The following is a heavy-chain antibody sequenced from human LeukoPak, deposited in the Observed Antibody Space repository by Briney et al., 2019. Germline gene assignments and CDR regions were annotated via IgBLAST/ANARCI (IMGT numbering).Heavy chain of an antibody. CDR3: ARDRDGSYPYYYYYMDV. J-gene: IGHJ6*03. Sequence: GGSLRLSCAASGFTFSSYEMNWVRQAPGKGLEWVSYISSSGSTIYYADSVKGRFTISRDNAKNSLYLQMNSLRAEDTAVYYCARDRDGSYPYYYYYMDVWGKGTTVTVSS. CDR1: GFTFSSYE. D-gene: IGHD1-26*01. CDR2: ISSSGSTI. V-gene: IGHV3-48*03.